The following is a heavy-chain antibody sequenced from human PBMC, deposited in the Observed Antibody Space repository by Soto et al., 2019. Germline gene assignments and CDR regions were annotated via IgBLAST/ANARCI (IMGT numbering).Heavy chain of an antibody. CDR1: GYTFTSYD. CDR2: MNPNSGNT. CDR3: ARERSAAGTGWFEP. D-gene: IGHD6-13*01. Sequence: QVQLVQSGAEVKKPGASVKVSCKASGYTFTSYDINWVRQATGQGLEWMGWMNPNSGNTGYAQKFQGRVTMTRNTSISTAYMELSSLRSEDTAGYYCARERSAAGTGWFEPWGQGNLVTVSS. V-gene: IGHV1-8*01. J-gene: IGHJ5*02.